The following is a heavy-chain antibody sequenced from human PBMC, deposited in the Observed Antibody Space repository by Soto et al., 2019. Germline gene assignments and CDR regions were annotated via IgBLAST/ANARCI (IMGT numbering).Heavy chain of an antibody. CDR3: AKGYGDTPYFDY. CDR2: ICYGGSET. V-gene: IGHV3-33*06. CDR1: GFTFSHCG. Sequence: HPGGSLRLSCAASGFTFSHCGFHWVRQAPGKGLEWVAVICYGGSETFYADSVKGRLTISRDNSKNTLYLQMNSLRAEDTAVYYCAKGYGDTPYFDYWGQGTLVTVSS. J-gene: IGHJ4*02. D-gene: IGHD2-21*02.